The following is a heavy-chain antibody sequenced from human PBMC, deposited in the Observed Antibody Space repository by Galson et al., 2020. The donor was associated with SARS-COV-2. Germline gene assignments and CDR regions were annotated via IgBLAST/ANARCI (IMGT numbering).Heavy chain of an antibody. Sequence: SETLSLTCTVSGGSIRSSYWSWIRQPPGKGLEWIGHIYYSGSTNYNPSLKSRATISVDTSKNQFSLKLSSVTAADTAVYYCARGNVEMANIHCYYYMDVWGKGTTVTVSS. D-gene: IGHD5-12*01. J-gene: IGHJ6*03. CDR2: IYYSGST. V-gene: IGHV4-59*01. CDR1: GGSIRSSY. CDR3: ARGNVEMANIHCYYYMDV.